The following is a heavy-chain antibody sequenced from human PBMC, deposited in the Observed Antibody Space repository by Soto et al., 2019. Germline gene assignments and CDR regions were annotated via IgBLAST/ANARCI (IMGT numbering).Heavy chain of an antibody. J-gene: IGHJ4*02. CDR3: ARDRGYTYGFDF. Sequence: EVQLVESGGGLVQPGGSLRLSCAASGLTFTSYSINWVRQAQGRGLKWVSFISSSSSTIYYADSVKGRFTISRDNAKNSLYLQMNSLRDEDTAVYYCARDRGYTYGFDFWGQGALVTVSS. V-gene: IGHV3-48*02. CDR2: ISSSSSTI. CDR1: GLTFTSYS. D-gene: IGHD5-18*01.